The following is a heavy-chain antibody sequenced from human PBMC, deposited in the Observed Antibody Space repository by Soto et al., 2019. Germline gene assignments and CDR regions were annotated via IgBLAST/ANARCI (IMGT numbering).Heavy chain of an antibody. CDR3: ARLVGDPQEIQLGCDP. V-gene: IGHV5-51*01. CDR1: GYSFNDYL. Sequence: GESLKISCKTSGYSFNDYLIAWVRQMPGKGLEWMGIIYPFDSDTRYSPSFQGQVTVSVDKSITTAYLQWESLEASDTAIYYWARLVGDPQEIQLGCDPWGQETRVTVSS. CDR2: IYPFDSDT. J-gene: IGHJ5*02. D-gene: IGHD1-1*01.